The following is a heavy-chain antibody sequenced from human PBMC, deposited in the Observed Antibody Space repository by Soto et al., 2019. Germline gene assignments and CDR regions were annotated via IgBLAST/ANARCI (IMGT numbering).Heavy chain of an antibody. Sequence: PSVKVSCTASGGTFSSYAISWVRQAPGQGLEWMGGIIPIFGTANYAQKFQGRVTITADKSTSTAYMELSSLRSEDTAVYYCARTYYYDSSGYDYDAFDFWGQGTMVTVSS. D-gene: IGHD3-22*01. CDR1: GGTFSSYA. CDR3: ARTYYYDSSGYDYDAFDF. J-gene: IGHJ3*01. CDR2: IIPIFGTA. V-gene: IGHV1-69*06.